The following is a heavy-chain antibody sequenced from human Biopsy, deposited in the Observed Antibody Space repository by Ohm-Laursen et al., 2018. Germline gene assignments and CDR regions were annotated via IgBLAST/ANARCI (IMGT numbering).Heavy chain of an antibody. D-gene: IGHD1-26*01. CDR1: GGSIRSGY. Sequence: SDTLSLTCFVSGGSIRSGYWSWIRQSPRKGLEWIGHISGRGATNYNPSLRGRVTISVDTSKNQFSLKLSSVTAADTAVYFCARDLHGRGPNWGASTGVFDLWGHGTAVTVSS. J-gene: IGHJ3*01. CDR3: ARDLHGRGPNWGASTGVFDL. V-gene: IGHV4-59*12. CDR2: ISGRGAT.